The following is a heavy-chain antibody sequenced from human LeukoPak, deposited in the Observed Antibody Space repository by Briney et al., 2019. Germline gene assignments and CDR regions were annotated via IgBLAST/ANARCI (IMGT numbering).Heavy chain of an antibody. CDR2: ISAYNGNT. CDR1: GYTFTSYG. CDR3: ATANYDSSGNDY. Sequence: GASVKVSCKASGYTFTSYGISWVRQAPGQGLEWMGWISAYNGNTNYAQKLQGRVTMTTDTSTSTAYTGLRSLRSDDTAVYYCATANYDSSGNDYWGQGTLVTVSS. D-gene: IGHD3-22*01. J-gene: IGHJ4*02. V-gene: IGHV1-18*01.